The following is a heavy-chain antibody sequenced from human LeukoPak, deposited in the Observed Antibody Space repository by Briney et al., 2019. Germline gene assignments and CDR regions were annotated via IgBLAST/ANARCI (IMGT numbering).Heavy chain of an antibody. V-gene: IGHV4-59*01. CDR1: GGSISSYY. Sequence: SETLSLTCTVSGGSISSYYWSWIRQPPGKGLEWLGYIYYSGSTNYNPSLKSRVTISVDTSKNQFSLKLSSVTAADTAVYYCARGPSDPYYYYYGMDVWGQGTTVTVSS. J-gene: IGHJ6*02. CDR2: IYYSGST. CDR3: ARGPSDPYYYYYGMDV.